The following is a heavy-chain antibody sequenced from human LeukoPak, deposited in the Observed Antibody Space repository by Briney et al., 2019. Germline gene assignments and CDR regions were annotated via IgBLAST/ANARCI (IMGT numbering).Heavy chain of an antibody. CDR1: GGSISSYY. V-gene: IGHV4-4*09. J-gene: IGHJ6*03. Sequence: PSETLSLTCAASGGSISSYYWSWIRQPPGKGLEWIGYINTSGSTTYNPSLKSRVTIAVGTSKNQCSLKQSSVTAANTAVNYYASGSSTSAHCYYDYMDDWGKGTTVTVSS. D-gene: IGHD6-13*01. CDR2: INTSGST. CDR3: ASGSSTSAHCYYDYMDD.